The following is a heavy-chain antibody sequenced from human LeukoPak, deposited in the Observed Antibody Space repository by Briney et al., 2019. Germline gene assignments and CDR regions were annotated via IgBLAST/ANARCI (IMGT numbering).Heavy chain of an antibody. D-gene: IGHD3-10*01. Sequence: SETLSLTCTVSGVSITTSSYYWGWIRQPPGKGLEWIGSIYYSGSTYYNPSLKSRVTISVDTSKNQFSLKLSSVTAADTAAYYCARGFTYYYGSGSQRGWFDPWGQGTLVTVSS. CDR2: IYYSGST. J-gene: IGHJ5*02. CDR3: ARGFTYYYGSGSQRGWFDP. CDR1: GVSITTSSYY. V-gene: IGHV4-39*07.